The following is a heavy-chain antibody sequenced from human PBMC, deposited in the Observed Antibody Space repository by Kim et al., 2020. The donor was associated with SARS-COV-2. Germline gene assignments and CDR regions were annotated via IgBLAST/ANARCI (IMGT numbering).Heavy chain of an antibody. J-gene: IGHJ4*01. CDR1: GFTFGYFA. Sequence: GGSLRLSCAASGFTFGYFAMHWVRQAPGKGLEWVSSISWNSDTIGYADSVKGRFTISRDNATNSLYLQMNSLRPGDTALYYCAKTGGSGSYYNAFFDYWG. CDR2: ISWNSDTI. CDR3: AKTGGSGSYYNAFFDY. V-gene: IGHV3-9*01. D-gene: IGHD3-10*01.